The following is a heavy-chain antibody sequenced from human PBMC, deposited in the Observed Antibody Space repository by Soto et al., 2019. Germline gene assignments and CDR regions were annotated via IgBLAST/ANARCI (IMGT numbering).Heavy chain of an antibody. D-gene: IGHD3-22*01. Sequence: SLRLSCAASGFTFSSYEMNWVRQAPGKGLEWVSYILSSGTTIYYADSVKGRFTISRDNAKNSLYLQMNSLRAEDTAVYYCARDDGSGYSGYFDYWGQGTLVTVSS. CDR2: ILSSGTTI. J-gene: IGHJ4*02. CDR1: GFTFSSYE. CDR3: ARDDGSGYSGYFDY. V-gene: IGHV3-48*03.